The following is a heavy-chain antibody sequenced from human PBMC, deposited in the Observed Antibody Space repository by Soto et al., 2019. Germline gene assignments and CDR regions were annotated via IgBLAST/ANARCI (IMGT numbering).Heavy chain of an antibody. V-gene: IGHV3-23*01. J-gene: IGHJ4*02. CDR1: GITFSNYV. D-gene: IGHD2-15*01. CDR2: ISTSDGGT. Sequence: EVQLLESGGGLVQPGGSLRLSCAASGITFSNYVINWVRQAPGKGLEWVSSISTSDGGTRYADSVKGRFTASRDSGKRSVYLEMNSLRVEDTAVYYCATKNGDCIGAPCSYLDFWGQGALVTVSS. CDR3: ATKNGDCIGAPCSYLDF.